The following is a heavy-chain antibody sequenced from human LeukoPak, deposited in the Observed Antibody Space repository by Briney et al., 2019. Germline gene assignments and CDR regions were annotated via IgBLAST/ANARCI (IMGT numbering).Heavy chain of an antibody. CDR2: ISSSRYI. CDR3: ERDLGYSSGWYD. V-gene: IGHV3-21*01. Sequence: GGSLRLSCAASGFTFSSYSMNWLRQAPGKGLEWVSSISSSRYIYYADSVKGRFTISRDNAKNSLYLQMNSLRAEDTAVYYCERDLGYSSGWYDWGQGTLVTVSS. D-gene: IGHD6-19*01. J-gene: IGHJ4*02. CDR1: GFTFSSYS.